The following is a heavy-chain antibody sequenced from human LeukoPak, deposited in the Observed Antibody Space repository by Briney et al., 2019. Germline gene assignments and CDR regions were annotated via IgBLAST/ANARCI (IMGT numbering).Heavy chain of an antibody. D-gene: IGHD4-11*01. CDR2: ISSSSSYI. Sequence: GGSLRLSCVASGFTFSSYSMNWVRQAPGKGLEWVSCISSSSSYIYYADSVKGRFTISRENAKNSLYLQMNSLRAEDTALYFCARELLTYSNHKLGHYMDVWGKGTTVTVSS. CDR3: ARELLTYSNHKLGHYMDV. J-gene: IGHJ6*03. V-gene: IGHV3-21*01. CDR1: GFTFSSYS.